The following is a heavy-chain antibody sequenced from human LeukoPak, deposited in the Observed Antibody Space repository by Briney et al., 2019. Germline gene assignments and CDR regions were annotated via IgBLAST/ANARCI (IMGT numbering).Heavy chain of an antibody. CDR1: GFTFDDYA. D-gene: IGHD6-19*01. V-gene: IGHV3-9*01. CDR3: AKDIRYSSGWYYFDY. Sequence: PGRSLGLSCAASGFTFDDYAMHWVRQAPGKGLEWVSGISWNSGSIGYADSVKGRFTISRDNAKNSLYLQMNSLRAEDTALYYCAKDIRYSSGWYYFDYWGQGTLVTVSS. CDR2: ISWNSGSI. J-gene: IGHJ4*02.